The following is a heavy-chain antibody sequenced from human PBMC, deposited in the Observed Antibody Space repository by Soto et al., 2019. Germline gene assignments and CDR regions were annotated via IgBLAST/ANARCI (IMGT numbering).Heavy chain of an antibody. J-gene: IGHJ4*02. CDR2: ISAKSGNT. V-gene: IGHV1-18*04. D-gene: IGHD3-10*02. Sequence: QLVQSGAEVKKPGASVKVSCKASGYTFTTSGFNWVRQAPGQGLEWMGWISAKSGNTNYAQKLQGRVTMTTDTCTSTVYMELKSLTSDDTAIYYCTRAGASDCKYVSTSSWGQGTLVTGSS. CDR3: TRAGASDCKYVSTSS. CDR1: GYTFTTSG.